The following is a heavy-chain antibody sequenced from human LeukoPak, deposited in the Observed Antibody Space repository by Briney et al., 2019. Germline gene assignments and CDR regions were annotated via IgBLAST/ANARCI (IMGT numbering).Heavy chain of an antibody. CDR1: GYSISSGYY. D-gene: IGHD3-10*01. V-gene: IGHV4-38-2*01. CDR2: IYHSGST. CDR3: ARCGLVRGLNDY. Sequence: SETLSLTCAVSGYSISSGYYWGWIRQPPGKGLEWIGSIYHSGSTYYNPSLKSRVTISVDTSKNQSSLKLSSVTAADTAVYYCARCGLVRGLNDYWGQGTLVTVSS. J-gene: IGHJ4*02.